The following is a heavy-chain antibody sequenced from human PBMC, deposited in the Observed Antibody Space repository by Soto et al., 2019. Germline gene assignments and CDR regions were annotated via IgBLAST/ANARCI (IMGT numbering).Heavy chain of an antibody. V-gene: IGHV3-74*01. Sequence: EVQLVESGGGLVQPGGSLRLSCVASGFTFSSYWMHWVRQAPGKGLVWVSSISNDGSSIYADPVKGRFTISRDNAKNTLYLQMNSLIAEDTAVYYCARLQHTSTQNWGQGTLVLVSP. CDR2: ISNDGSS. CDR1: GFTFSSYW. CDR3: ARLQHTSTQN. D-gene: IGHD2-21*01. J-gene: IGHJ1*01.